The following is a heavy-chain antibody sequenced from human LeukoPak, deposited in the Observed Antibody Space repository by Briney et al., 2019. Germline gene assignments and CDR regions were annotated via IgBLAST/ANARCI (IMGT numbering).Heavy chain of an antibody. J-gene: IGHJ4*02. CDR2: IYYSGST. D-gene: IGHD3-22*01. Sequence: KPSETLSLTCTVSGGSISSYYWSWIRQPPGKGLEWIGYIYYSGSTNYNPSLKSRVTISVDTSKNQFSLKLSSVTAADTAVYYCASHYYDSSGFDYWGQGTLVTVSS. CDR3: ASHYYDSSGFDY. V-gene: IGHV4-59*08. CDR1: GGSISSYY.